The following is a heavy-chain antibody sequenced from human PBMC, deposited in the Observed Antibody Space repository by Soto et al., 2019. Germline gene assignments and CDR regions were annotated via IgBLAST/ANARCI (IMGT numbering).Heavy chain of an antibody. V-gene: IGHV4-59*01. D-gene: IGHD2-21*01. CDR2: ISYRGSP. CDR3: ARDPELHGLDY. CDR1: GTSTTAYY. Sequence: QVRLQESGPGLVKPSETLSLTCNVSGTSTTAYYWPWIRQPPGKALEWIGYISYRGSPKYNPSLKGRVAISLDTSRNQFSLKLTPVTASDTAIYFCARDPELHGLDYWGQGTLVTVS. J-gene: IGHJ4*02.